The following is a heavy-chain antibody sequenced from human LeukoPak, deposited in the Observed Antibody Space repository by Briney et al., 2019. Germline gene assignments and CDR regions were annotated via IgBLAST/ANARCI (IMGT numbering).Heavy chain of an antibody. CDR3: ARVRSYYSPLTDY. CDR2: IYPGDSDT. J-gene: IGHJ4*02. CDR1: GYSFTSYW. Sequence: GESLKISCKGSGYSFTSYWIGRVRRMPGKGLEWMGIIYPGDSDTRSSPSFQGQVTISADKSISTAYLQWSSLKASDTAMYYCARVRSYYSPLTDYWGQGTLVTVSS. D-gene: IGHD1-26*01. V-gene: IGHV5-51*01.